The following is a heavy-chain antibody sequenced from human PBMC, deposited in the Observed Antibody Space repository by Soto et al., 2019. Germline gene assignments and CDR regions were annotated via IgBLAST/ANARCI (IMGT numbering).Heavy chain of an antibody. J-gene: IGHJ6*03. CDR1: GFTFSSYD. D-gene: IGHD2-15*01. Sequence: EVQLVESGGGLVQPGGSLRLSCAASGFTFSSYDMNWVRQAPGKGLEWISYISTSSRAIHYADSVKGRFTISRDNVKNSLYLQMNSLRDEDTAVYYCARARGYCNGGSCYYMDVWGKGTTGTVSS. V-gene: IGHV3-48*02. CDR3: ARARGYCNGGSCYYMDV. CDR2: ISTSSRAI.